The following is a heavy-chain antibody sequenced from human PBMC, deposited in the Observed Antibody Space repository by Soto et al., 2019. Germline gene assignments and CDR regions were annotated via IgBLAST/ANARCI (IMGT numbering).Heavy chain of an antibody. D-gene: IGHD6-13*01. Sequence: SETLSLTCTVSGGSVSSGSYYWSWIRQPPGKGLEWIGNIYYSGSTNYNPSLKSRVTISVDTSKNQFSLKLSSVTAADTAVYYCARGPRIAAAARRVDFQHWGQGTLVTVSS. J-gene: IGHJ1*01. V-gene: IGHV4-61*01. CDR1: GGSVSSGSYY. CDR3: ARGPRIAAAARRVDFQH. CDR2: IYYSGST.